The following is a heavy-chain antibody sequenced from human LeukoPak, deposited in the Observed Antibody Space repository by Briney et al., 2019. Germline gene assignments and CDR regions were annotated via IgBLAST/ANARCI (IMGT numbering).Heavy chain of an antibody. J-gene: IGHJ4*02. V-gene: IGHV3-53*01. CDR2: IYPGGAT. D-gene: IGHD7-27*01. Sequence: PGGSLRLSCAASGLTGSDHYMSWVRQAPGKGPQWVSTIYPGGATYYADSVRGRFTVSRDNSKNTLFLQLNSLRAEDTGLYYCARAGDWGNYFDYWGQGTLVTVSS. CDR1: GLTGSDHY. CDR3: ARAGDWGNYFDY.